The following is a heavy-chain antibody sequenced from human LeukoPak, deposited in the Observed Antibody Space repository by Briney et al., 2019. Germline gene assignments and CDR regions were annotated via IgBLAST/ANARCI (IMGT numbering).Heavy chain of an antibody. CDR1: GASISSYY. Sequence: SETLSLTCTVSGASISSYYWSWIRQPAGKGLEWIGRIYTSGSTNYNPSLKSRVTISVDTSKNQFSLKLSSVTAADTAVYYCARDSPSNYAYYFDYWGQGTLVTVSS. J-gene: IGHJ4*02. CDR2: IYTSGST. D-gene: IGHD4-11*01. CDR3: ARDSPSNYAYYFDY. V-gene: IGHV4-4*07.